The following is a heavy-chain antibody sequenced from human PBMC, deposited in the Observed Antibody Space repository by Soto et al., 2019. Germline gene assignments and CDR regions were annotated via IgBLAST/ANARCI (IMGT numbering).Heavy chain of an antibody. J-gene: IGHJ6*02. D-gene: IGHD2-2*01. CDR1: GGSFSGYY. Sequence: PSETLCLTCAVYGGSFSGYYWSWIRQPPGKGLEWIGEINHSGSTNYNPSLKSRVTISVDTSKNQFSLKLSSVTAADTAVYYCARGLGYCSSTSCYDSDYYYYYGMDVWGQGTTVTVSS. CDR3: ARGLGYCSSTSCYDSDYYYYYGMDV. CDR2: INHSGST. V-gene: IGHV4-34*01.